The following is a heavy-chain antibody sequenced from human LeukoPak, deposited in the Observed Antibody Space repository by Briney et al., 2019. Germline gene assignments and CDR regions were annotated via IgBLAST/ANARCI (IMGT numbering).Heavy chain of an antibody. V-gene: IGHV4-39*07. D-gene: IGHD4-17*01. J-gene: IGHJ4*02. CDR1: SGSISTSNYY. CDR3: ARGRGTTVTRNGLTFDY. Sequence: PSETLSLTCTVSSGSISTSNYYWGWVRQPPGEGLEWIGKINHSGSTNYNPSLKSRVTISVDTSKNQFSLKLSSVTAADTAVYYCARGRGTTVTRNGLTFDYWGQGTLVTVSS. CDR2: INHSGST.